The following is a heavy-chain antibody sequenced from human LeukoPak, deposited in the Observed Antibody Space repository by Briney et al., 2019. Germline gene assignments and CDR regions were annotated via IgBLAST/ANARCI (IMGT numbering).Heavy chain of an antibody. CDR3: AYMGALGAFDI. Sequence: GGSLRLSCAASGFTFSSYGMHWVRQAPGTGLEWVTFINYDGINKYYTDSVKGRFAISRDISKNTLYLQMNSLRAEDTAVYFCAYMGALGAFDIWGQGTMVTVSS. V-gene: IGHV3-30*02. CDR1: GFTFSSYG. J-gene: IGHJ3*02. CDR2: INYDGINK. D-gene: IGHD1-26*01.